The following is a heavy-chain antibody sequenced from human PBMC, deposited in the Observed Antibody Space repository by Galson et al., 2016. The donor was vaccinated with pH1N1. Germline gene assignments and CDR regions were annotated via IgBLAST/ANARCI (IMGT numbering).Heavy chain of an antibody. V-gene: IGHV3-30*04. Sequence: SLRLSCAASGFTFSGSAMHWVRQAPGKGLEWVAVMSYDGSHKYYADSVKGRFTISRDNSKNTLYLQMNSLRAEDTAVYYCAGDRLPYGGNTEGIFYYNGMDVWGQGTTVTVSS. J-gene: IGHJ6*02. CDR1: GFTFSGSA. CDR2: MSYDGSHK. CDR3: AGDRLPYGGNTEGIFYYNGMDV. D-gene: IGHD4-23*01.